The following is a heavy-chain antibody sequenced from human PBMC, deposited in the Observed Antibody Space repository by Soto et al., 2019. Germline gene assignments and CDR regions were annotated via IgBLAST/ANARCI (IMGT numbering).Heavy chain of an antibody. J-gene: IGHJ5*02. V-gene: IGHV1-69*06. Sequence: SVKVSCKASGGTFGSDAITWVRQAPGQGLEWVGRIIPIFGTTNYAQNLQGRVTISADKPTLTSYMELHSLTSDDTALYYCARDRTDSGYYTNWLDPWGQGTQVTVSS. D-gene: IGHD3-22*01. CDR2: IIPIFGTT. CDR1: GGTFGSDA. CDR3: ARDRTDSGYYTNWLDP.